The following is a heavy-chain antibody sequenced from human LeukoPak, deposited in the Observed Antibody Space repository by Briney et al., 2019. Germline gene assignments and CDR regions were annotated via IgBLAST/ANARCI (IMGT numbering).Heavy chain of an antibody. CDR3: ASHQWLLPYFGY. Sequence: GGSLRLSCSASGFTYSSYWMSWVRQAPGKGLEWVANIKQDGSEKYYVDSVKGRFTISRDNAKNSLYLQMNSLRAEDTAVYYCASHQWLLPYFGYWGQGTLVTVSS. V-gene: IGHV3-7*01. CDR1: GFTYSSYW. CDR2: IKQDGSEK. J-gene: IGHJ4*02. D-gene: IGHD6-19*01.